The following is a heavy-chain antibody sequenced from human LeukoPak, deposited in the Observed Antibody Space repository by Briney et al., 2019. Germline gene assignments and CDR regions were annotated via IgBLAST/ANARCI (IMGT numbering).Heavy chain of an antibody. CDR3: ARCSGYDSPPPFDY. CDR2: IIPIFGTA. D-gene: IGHD5-12*01. CDR1: GGTFSSYA. V-gene: IGHV1-69*05. Sequence: GSSVKVSCKASGGTFSSYAISWVRQAPGQGLEWMGGIIPIFGTANYAQKLQGRVTMTTDTSTSTAYMELRSLRSDDTAVYYCARCSGYDSPPPFDYWGQGTLVTVSS. J-gene: IGHJ4*02.